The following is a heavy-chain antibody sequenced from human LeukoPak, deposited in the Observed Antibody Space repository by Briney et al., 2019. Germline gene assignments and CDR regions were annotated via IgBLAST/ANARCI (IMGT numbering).Heavy chain of an antibody. CDR1: GFTLSSYE. J-gene: IGHJ4*02. D-gene: IGHD3-10*01. Sequence: GGSLRLSCAASGFTLSSYEMNWVRQAPGKGLEWVSYISSSGSTIYYADSVKGRFTISRDNAKKSLYLQMNSLRAEDTALYYCARDPTEGFEELLSPPDYWGQGTLVTVSS. CDR2: ISSSGSTI. V-gene: IGHV3-48*03. CDR3: ARDPTEGFEELLSPPDY.